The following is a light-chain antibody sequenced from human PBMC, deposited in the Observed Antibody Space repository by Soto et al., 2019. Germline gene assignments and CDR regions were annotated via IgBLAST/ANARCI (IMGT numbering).Light chain of an antibody. J-gene: IGKJ1*01. CDR1: QSISSW. V-gene: IGKV1-5*01. CDR2: DAS. CDR3: QQYNSYSPTT. Sequence: DIQMTQSPSTLSASVGDRVTITCRASQSISSWLAWYQQKPGKAPKLLIYDASILESGVPSRFSGRGSGTEFTLTISSLRPDDFATYYCQQYNSYSPTTFGQGTKV.